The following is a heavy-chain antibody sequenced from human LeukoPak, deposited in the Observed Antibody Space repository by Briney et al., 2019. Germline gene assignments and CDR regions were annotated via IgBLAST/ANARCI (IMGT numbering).Heavy chain of an antibody. CDR1: GGSISSSSYY. CDR2: IYYSGST. CDR3: ARADIVVVPAAIRRQGWFDP. Sequence: PSETLSLTCTVSGGSISSSSYYWGWIRQPPGKGLEWIGSIYYSGSTYYNPSLKSRVTISVDTSKNQFSLKLSSVTAADTAVYYCARADIVVVPAAIRRQGWFDPWGQGTLVTVSS. J-gene: IGHJ5*02. V-gene: IGHV4-39*01. D-gene: IGHD2-2*02.